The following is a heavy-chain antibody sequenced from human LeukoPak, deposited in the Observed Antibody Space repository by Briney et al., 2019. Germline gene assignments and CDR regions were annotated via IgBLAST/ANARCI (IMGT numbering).Heavy chain of an antibody. Sequence: ASVKVSCKASGYLFTDYYLHWIRQAPGQGLEWMGWIDPNSGGTHHAVNFQGRATLTRDTSISTVYMGLSSLRSDDTGLYYCARSRTPFYYYGMDVWGLGTSVTVS. CDR3: ARSRTPFYYYGMDV. J-gene: IGHJ6*02. V-gene: IGHV1-2*02. CDR1: GYLFTDYY. CDR2: IDPNSGGT. D-gene: IGHD1-1*01.